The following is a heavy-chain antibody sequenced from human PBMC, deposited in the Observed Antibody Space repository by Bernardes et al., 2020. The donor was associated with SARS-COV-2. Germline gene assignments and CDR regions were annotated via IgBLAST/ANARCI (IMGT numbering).Heavy chain of an antibody. J-gene: IGHJ3*02. CDR2: FAGGNT. D-gene: IGHD2-2*01. CDR3: ARDGGVVVPAIPSAFDI. Sequence: SETLSLTCTVSGGAITNYYWNWIRQPAGKGLEWIGRFAGGNTNYNPSLKSRVTVSVDTAKNQFFLKLTSVTAADTAFYYCARDGGVVVPAIPSAFDIWGRGTVVTVSS. V-gene: IGHV4-4*07. CDR1: GGAITNYY.